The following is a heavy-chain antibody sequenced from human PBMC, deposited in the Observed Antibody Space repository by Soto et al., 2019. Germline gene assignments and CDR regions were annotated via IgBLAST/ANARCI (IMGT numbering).Heavy chain of an antibody. Sequence: QVQLVQSGAEVKKPGSSVKVSCKASGGSFSSYAISWVRQAPGQGLEWMGGIIPIVGTGNYAQNFQGRVTITADESTSTGYIELSSLISEDTAKYYGARDLRAASRPGMVVWGQGIRVTVSS. CDR3: ARDLRAASRPGMVV. CDR1: GGSFSSYA. V-gene: IGHV1-69*01. CDR2: IIPIVGTG. J-gene: IGHJ6*02. D-gene: IGHD6-13*01.